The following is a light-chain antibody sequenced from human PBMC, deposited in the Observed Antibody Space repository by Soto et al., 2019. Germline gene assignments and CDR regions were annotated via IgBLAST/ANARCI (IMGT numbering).Light chain of an antibody. J-gene: IGKJ1*01. CDR2: AAS. Sequence: DIQLTQSPSFLSASVGDRVTITCRASQGISSYLAWYQQKPGKAPKLLIYAASTLQSGVPSRFSGSASGTEFALTISSLQPDDFATYYCQQYNSYSGTLGQGTKVDIK. CDR1: QGISSY. CDR3: QQYNSYSGT. V-gene: IGKV1-9*01.